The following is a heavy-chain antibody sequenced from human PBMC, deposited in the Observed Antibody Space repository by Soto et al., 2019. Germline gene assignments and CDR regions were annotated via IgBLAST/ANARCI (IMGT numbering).Heavy chain of an antibody. CDR1: GYTFTGYY. J-gene: IGHJ6*03. CDR2: INPNSGGT. CDR3: AGRTHAPGYYMDV. Sequence: ASVKVSCKASGYTFTGYYMHWVRQAPGQGLEWMGWINPNSGGTNYAQKFQGWVTMTRDTSISTAYMELSRLRSDDTAVYYCAGRTHAPGYYMDVWGKGTTVTVSS. V-gene: IGHV1-2*04.